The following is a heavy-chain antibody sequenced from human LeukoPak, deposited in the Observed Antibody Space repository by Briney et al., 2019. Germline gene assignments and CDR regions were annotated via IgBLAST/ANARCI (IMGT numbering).Heavy chain of an antibody. CDR3: ARHGPSPIWYGYFDY. CDR1: GGSISSSSYY. V-gene: IGHV4-39*01. J-gene: IGHJ4*02. CDR2: IYYSGST. Sequence: SETLSLTCTVSGGSISSSSYYWGWIRQPPGKGLEWIGSIYYSGSTYYNPSLKGRVTISVDTSKNQFSLKLSSVTAADTAVYYCARHGPSPIWYGYFDYWGQGTLVTVSS. D-gene: IGHD6-13*01.